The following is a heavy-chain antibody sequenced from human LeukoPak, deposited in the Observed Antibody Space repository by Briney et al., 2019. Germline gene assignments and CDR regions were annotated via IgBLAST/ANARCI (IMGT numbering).Heavy chain of an antibody. CDR2: ISWNSGSI. V-gene: IGHV3-9*01. Sequence: GGSLRLSCAASGFTFDDYAMHWVRQAPGKGLEWVSGISWNSGSIGYADSVKGRFTISRDNAKNSLYLQMNSLRAEDTALDYCAKDRDDYGSGSYYNLPDIWGQGTMVTVSS. J-gene: IGHJ3*02. D-gene: IGHD3-10*01. CDR1: GFTFDDYA. CDR3: AKDRDDYGSGSYYNLPDI.